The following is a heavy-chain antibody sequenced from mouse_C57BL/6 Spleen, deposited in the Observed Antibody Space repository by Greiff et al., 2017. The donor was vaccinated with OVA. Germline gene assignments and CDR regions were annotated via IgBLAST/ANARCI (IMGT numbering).Heavy chain of an antibody. D-gene: IGHD2-3*01. J-gene: IGHJ3*01. CDR3: TRDGEWFAY. CDR1: GFTFSSYA. CDR2: ISSGGDYI. Sequence: EVKLVESGEGLVKPGGSLQLSCAASGFTFSSYAMSWVRPTPEKRLEWVAYISSGGDYIYYADTVKGRFTISRDNARNTLYLQMSSLKSEDTAMYYCTRDGEWFAYWGQGTLVTVSA. V-gene: IGHV5-9-1*02.